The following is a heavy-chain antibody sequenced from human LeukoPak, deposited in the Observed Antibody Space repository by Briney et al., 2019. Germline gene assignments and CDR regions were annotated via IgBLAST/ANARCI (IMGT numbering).Heavy chain of an antibody. V-gene: IGHV3-23*01. D-gene: IGHD1-26*01. CDR1: GFTFSSYA. CDR3: AKLGWDLLKWFDP. CDR2: MSGSGGST. Sequence: GRSLRLSCAASGFTFSSYAMSWVRQAPGKGLEWVSGMSGSGGSTYYADSVKGRFTISRDNSKNTLFLQMNSLRAEDTAVYYCAKLGWDLLKWFDPWGQGTLVTVSS. J-gene: IGHJ5*02.